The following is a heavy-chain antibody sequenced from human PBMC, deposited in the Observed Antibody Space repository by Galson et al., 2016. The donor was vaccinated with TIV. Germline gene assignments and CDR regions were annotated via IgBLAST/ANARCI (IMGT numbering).Heavy chain of an antibody. Sequence: CAISGDSVSSNSAAWNWLRQSPSRGLGWLGRTFYRSKWYNDYAPSVKSRITINPDTSKNQFSLQLNSVTPEDTAVYYCARATPSVFGIIMTLDSWGPGTLVTVSS. CDR3: ARATPSVFGIIMTLDS. J-gene: IGHJ4*02. CDR1: GDSVSSNSAA. V-gene: IGHV6-1*01. CDR2: TFYRSKWYN. D-gene: IGHD3-16*01.